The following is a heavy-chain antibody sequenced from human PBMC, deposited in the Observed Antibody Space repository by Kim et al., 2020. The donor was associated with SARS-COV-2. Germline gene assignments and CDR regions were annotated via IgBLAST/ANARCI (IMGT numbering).Heavy chain of an antibody. CDR3: ARQAGRKFDP. Sequence: GGTNYNPPLKRHVTVTLDTSKNQFNLKLSSVTVADTAVYYCARQAGRKFDPWGQGTLVTVSS. D-gene: IGHD3-10*01. CDR2: GGT. J-gene: IGHJ5*02. V-gene: IGHV4-59*08.